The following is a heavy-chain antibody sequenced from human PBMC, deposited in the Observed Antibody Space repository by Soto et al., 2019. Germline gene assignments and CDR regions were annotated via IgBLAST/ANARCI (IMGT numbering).Heavy chain of an antibody. D-gene: IGHD6-6*01. CDR1: GYSFTSYW. J-gene: IGHJ4*02. CDR2: IYPGDSDT. CDR3: AKSIAARKAGFDY. Sequence: GESLKISCKGSGYSFTSYWIGWVRQMPGKGLEWMGIIYPGDSDTRYSPSFQGQVTISADKSISNAYLQWSSLKASDTAMYYCAKSIAARKAGFDYWGQGTLVTVSS. V-gene: IGHV5-51*01.